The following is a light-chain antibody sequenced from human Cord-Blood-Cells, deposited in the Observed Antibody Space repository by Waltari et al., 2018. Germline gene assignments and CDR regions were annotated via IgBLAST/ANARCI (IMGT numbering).Light chain of an antibody. V-gene: IGLV2-14*01. CDR2: DVS. Sequence: QSALTQPASVSGSPGQSITISCTGTSSDVGGYNYVSWYQQHPGKAPKLMLYDVSKRPSGVANRFSGSKSGNTASLTISGLQAGDEADYYCSSYTSSSTVVFGGGTKLTVL. CDR3: SSYTSSSTVV. CDR1: SSDVGGYNY. J-gene: IGLJ2*01.